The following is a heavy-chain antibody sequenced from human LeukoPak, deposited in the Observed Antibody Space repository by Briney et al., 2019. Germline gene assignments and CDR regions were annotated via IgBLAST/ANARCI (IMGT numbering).Heavy chain of an antibody. Sequence: TGGSLRLSCAASGFTFSSYAMSWVRQAPGKGLEWVSAISGSGGSTYYADSVKGRFTISRDNSKNTLYLQMNSLRAEVTAVYYCAKDPARYFDWLLQAEYFQHWGQGTLVTVSS. D-gene: IGHD3-9*01. V-gene: IGHV3-23*01. CDR1: GFTFSSYA. J-gene: IGHJ1*01. CDR2: ISGSGGST. CDR3: AKDPARYFDWLLQAEYFQH.